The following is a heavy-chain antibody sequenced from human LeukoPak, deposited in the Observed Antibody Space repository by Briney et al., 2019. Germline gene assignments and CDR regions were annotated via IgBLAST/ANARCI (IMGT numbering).Heavy chain of an antibody. CDR1: GGSFSGYY. CDR2: INHSGST. Sequence: PSETLSLTCAVYGGSFSGYYWSWIRQPPGKGLEWIGEINHSGSTNYNPSLKSRVTISVDTSKNQFSLKLSSVTAADTAVYYCARGGKPRGYYSPSSGEADYWGREPWSPSPQ. V-gene: IGHV4-34*01. D-gene: IGHD3-22*01. J-gene: IGHJ4*02. CDR3: ARGGKPRGYYSPSSGEADY.